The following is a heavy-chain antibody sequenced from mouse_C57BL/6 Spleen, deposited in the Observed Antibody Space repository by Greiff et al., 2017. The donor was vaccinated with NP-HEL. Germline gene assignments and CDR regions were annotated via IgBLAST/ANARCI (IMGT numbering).Heavy chain of an antibody. V-gene: IGHV1-61*01. CDR1: GYTFTSYW. CDR3: ARSYPVYFDY. CDR2: LYPSDSET. J-gene: IGHJ2*01. D-gene: IGHD2-10*01. Sequence: QVQLQQPGAELVRPGSSVKLSCKASGYTFTSYWMDWVTQRPGQGLEWIGNLYPSDSETHYNQKFKDKATLTVDKSSSTAYMQLSSLTSEDSAVYYCARSYPVYFDYWGQGTTLTVSS.